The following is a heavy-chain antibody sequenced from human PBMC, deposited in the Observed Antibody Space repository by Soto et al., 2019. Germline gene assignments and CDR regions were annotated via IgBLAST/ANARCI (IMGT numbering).Heavy chain of an antibody. J-gene: IGHJ4*02. CDR2: IYYSGST. CDR3: ARGYYDILTGYLYQYYFDY. CDR1: GGSISSYY. D-gene: IGHD3-9*01. Sequence: PSETQSPTCTVSGGSISSYYWSWIRQPPGKGLEWIGYIYYSGSTNYNPSLKSRVTISVDTSKNQFSLKLSSVTAADTAVYYCARGYYDILTGYLYQYYFDYWGQGTLVTVSS. V-gene: IGHV4-59*01.